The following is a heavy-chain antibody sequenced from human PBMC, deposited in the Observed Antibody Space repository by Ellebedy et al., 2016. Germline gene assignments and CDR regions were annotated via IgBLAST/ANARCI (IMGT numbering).Heavy chain of an antibody. V-gene: IGHV3-11*01. CDR3: ARANSGYDGFCDV. D-gene: IGHD5-12*01. J-gene: IGHJ6*02. CDR2: ISVITNTI. CDR1: GFTFSDYS. Sequence: GESLKISXAGSGFTFSDYSMTWIRQAPGKGPECISYISVITNTIYYADSVKGRFTISRDNAKNSLFLQMNNLRAGDTAVYHCARANSGYDGFCDVWGQGTTVTVSS.